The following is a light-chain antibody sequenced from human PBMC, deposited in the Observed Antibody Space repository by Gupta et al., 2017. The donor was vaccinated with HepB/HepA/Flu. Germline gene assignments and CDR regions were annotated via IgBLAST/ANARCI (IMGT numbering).Light chain of an antibody. V-gene: IGKV2-28*01. J-gene: IGKJ4*01. CDR2: LGS. CDR3: MQALQTPLT. CDR1: QSLLHSNGYNY. Sequence: DIVMPQSPLPLPVTPGEQASISCRSSQSLLHSNGYNYLDWYLQKPGQSPQLLIYLGSTRASGVPDRFSGSGSGTDFTLKISRVEAEDVGVYYCMQALQTPLTFGGGTKVEIK.